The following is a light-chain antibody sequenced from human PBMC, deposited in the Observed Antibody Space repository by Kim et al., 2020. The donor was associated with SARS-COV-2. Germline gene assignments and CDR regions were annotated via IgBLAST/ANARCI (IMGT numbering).Light chain of an antibody. CDR1: SGSLASNY. CDR3: QSYDSSNWV. J-gene: IGLJ3*02. V-gene: IGLV6-57*03. CDR2: EDN. Sequence: GKTVTIACTRSSGSLASNYVQWYQQRPGSAPTPVIQEDNQRPSGVPDRFSGSIDSSSNSASLTISGLKTEDEADYYCQSYDSSNWVFGGGTQLTVL.